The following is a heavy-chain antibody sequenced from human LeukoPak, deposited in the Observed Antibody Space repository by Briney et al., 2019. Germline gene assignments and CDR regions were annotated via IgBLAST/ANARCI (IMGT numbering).Heavy chain of an antibody. J-gene: IGHJ6*03. CDR1: GGSISSGGYY. CDR3: ARGDTVPYYYYMDV. V-gene: IGHV4-61*02. CDR2: IYTSGST. Sequence: SQTLSLTCTVSGGSISSGGYYWSWIRQPAGKALEWIGRIYTSGSTNYNPSLESRVTLSVDTSKNQFSLKLSSVTAADTAVYYCARGDTVPYYYYMDVWGKGTTVTVSS.